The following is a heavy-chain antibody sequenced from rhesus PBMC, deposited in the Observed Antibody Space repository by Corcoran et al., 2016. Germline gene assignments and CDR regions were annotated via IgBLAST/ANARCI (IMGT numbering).Heavy chain of an antibody. Sequence: EVQLVQSGAEVKKPGASVKISCKASGYTFTDYYLHWVRQAPGKGLEWMGRVDPEDGEAKHAQKFQDRVTITADTSTDTDYMELSSLRSEDTAVYYCARFSDWGDYYPLFDYWGQGVLVTVSS. D-gene: IGHD3-34*01. J-gene: IGHJ4*01. CDR1: GYTFTDYY. V-gene: IGHV1-111*02. CDR2: VDPEDGEA. CDR3: ARFSDWGDYYPLFDY.